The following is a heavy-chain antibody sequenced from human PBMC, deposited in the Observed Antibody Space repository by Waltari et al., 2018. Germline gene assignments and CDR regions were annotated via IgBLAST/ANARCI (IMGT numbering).Heavy chain of an antibody. CDR1: GGTFSSYA. CDR3: GGADYFDGSGPITGGEYYFDY. Sequence: QVQLVQSGAEVKKPGSSVKVSCKASGGTFSSYAISWVRQAPGQGLEWMGGIIPIFGKENSARRSKGGVRFTGTKPRRQANMGRGSLRSEDTPVYYGGGADYFDGSGPITGGEYYFDYWGQGTLVTVSS. J-gene: IGHJ4*02. D-gene: IGHD3-22*01. V-gene: IGHV1-69*06. CDR2: IIPIFGKE.